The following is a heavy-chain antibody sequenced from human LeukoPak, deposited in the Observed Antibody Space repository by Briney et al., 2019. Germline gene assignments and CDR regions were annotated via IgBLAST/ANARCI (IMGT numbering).Heavy chain of an antibody. CDR2: IKQDGSEK. CDR3: ARDLPYCGGDCSDY. Sequence: ETLSLTCAVYGESFSGYYWSWIRQPPGKGLEWVANIKQDGSEKYYVDSVKGRFTISRDNAKNSLYLQMNSLRAEDTAVYYCARDLPYCGGDCSDYWGQGTLVTVSS. J-gene: IGHJ4*02. CDR1: GESFSGYY. V-gene: IGHV3-7*01. D-gene: IGHD2-21*01.